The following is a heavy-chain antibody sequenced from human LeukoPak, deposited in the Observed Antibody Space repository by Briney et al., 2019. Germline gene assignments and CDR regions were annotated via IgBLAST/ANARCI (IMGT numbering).Heavy chain of an antibody. D-gene: IGHD2-15*01. CDR2: IYYGGST. J-gene: IGHJ4*02. CDR3: ARVGYCSGGSCGIFVDY. Sequence: SETLSLTCTVSGGSISSGGYYWSWIRQHPGKGLEWIGYIYYGGSTYYNPSLKSRVTISVDTSKNQFSLKLSSVTAADTAVYYCARVGYCSGGSCGIFVDYWGQGTLVTVSS. V-gene: IGHV4-31*03. CDR1: GGSISSGGYY.